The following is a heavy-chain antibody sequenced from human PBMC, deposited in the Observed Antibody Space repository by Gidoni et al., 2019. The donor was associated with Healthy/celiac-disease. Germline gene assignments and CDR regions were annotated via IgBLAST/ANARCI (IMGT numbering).Heavy chain of an antibody. CDR3: ARGFQWLDPWDY. D-gene: IGHD6-19*01. V-gene: IGHV5-10-1*03. CDR1: GYSFTSYW. J-gene: IGHJ4*02. Sequence: EVQLVQSGAEVKKPGASLRISCKGSGYSFTSYWISWVRQMPGKGLEWMGRIDPSDSYTNYSPSFQGHVTISADKSISTAYLQWSSLKASDTAMYYCARGFQWLDPWDYWGQGTLVTVSS. CDR2: IDPSDSYT.